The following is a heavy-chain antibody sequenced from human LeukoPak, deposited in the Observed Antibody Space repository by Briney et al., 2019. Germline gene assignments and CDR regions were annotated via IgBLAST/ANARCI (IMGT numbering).Heavy chain of an antibody. D-gene: IGHD2-2*01. CDR2: ISGGGSSI. CDR3: AAYCSTTSCYGVDY. CDR1: GFIFSSYS. J-gene: IGHJ4*02. V-gene: IGHV3-48*02. Sequence: GGSLRLSCAASGFIFSSYSMNWVRQAPGKGLEWVSYISGGGSSIYYADSVKGRFTISRDNAKNSLYLQMNSLRDEDTAVYYCAAYCSTTSCYGVDYWGQGTLVTVSS.